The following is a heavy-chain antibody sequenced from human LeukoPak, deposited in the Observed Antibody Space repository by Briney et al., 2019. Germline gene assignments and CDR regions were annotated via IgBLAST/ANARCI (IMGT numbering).Heavy chain of an antibody. CDR1: GFTFSGYA. J-gene: IGHJ4*02. CDR3: AKSLGVVRGVYL. CDR2: ISGSGGST. D-gene: IGHD3-10*01. V-gene: IGHV3-23*01. Sequence: GGSLRLSGQALGFTFSGYARSGVGRPQGRGLEGVSAISGSGGSTYYADSVKGRFTISRDNSKNTLYLQMNSLRAEDTAVYYCAKSLGVVRGVYLWGQGTLVTVSS.